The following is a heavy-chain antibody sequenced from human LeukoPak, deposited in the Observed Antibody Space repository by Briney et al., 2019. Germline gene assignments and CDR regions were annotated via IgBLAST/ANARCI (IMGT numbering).Heavy chain of an antibody. CDR2: ISGSGGST. D-gene: IGHD2-15*01. CDR1: GFTFSSYA. CDR3: AKDRGRIYYYYGMDV. Sequence: GASLRLSCAASGFTFSSYAMSWVRQAPGKGLEWVSAISGSGGSTYYADSVKGRFTISRDNSENTLYLQMNSLRAEDTAVYYCAKDRGRIYYYYGMDVWGQGTTVTVSS. J-gene: IGHJ6*02. V-gene: IGHV3-23*01.